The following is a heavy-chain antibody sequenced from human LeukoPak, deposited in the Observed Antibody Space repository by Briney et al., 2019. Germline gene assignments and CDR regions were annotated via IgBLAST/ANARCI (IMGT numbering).Heavy chain of an antibody. CDR1: GFTFSSRDW. J-gene: IGHJ4*02. D-gene: IGHD3-9*01. CDR3: AKAANYDILTGYYLDY. V-gene: IGHV3-7*03. Sequence: GGSLRLSCVASGFTFSSRDWITWVRQAPGKGLEWVANIKQDGSEKNYVDSVKGRFTISRDNAKNSVDLQMNSLRVEDTAIYYCAKAANYDILTGYYLDYWGQGTLVTVSS. CDR2: IKQDGSEK.